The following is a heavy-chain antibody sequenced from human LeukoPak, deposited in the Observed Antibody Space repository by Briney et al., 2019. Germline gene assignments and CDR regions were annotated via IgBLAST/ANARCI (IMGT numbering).Heavy chain of an antibody. Sequence: TGGSLRLSCAASGYTFSSYSINWVRQAPGKGLEWVSSISVRSNYIYYADSVRGRFRISRDDARDSLYLQMNSLRAEDTAVYYCVGLRRNSDTSGFYYYYDFWGQGTLVTVSS. CDR1: GYTFSSYS. J-gene: IGHJ4*02. V-gene: IGHV3-21*01. D-gene: IGHD3-22*01. CDR3: VGLRRNSDTSGFYYYYDF. CDR2: ISVRSNYI.